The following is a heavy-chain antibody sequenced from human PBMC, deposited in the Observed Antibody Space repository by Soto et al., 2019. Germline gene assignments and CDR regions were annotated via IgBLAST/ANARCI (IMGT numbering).Heavy chain of an antibody. V-gene: IGHV5-51*01. D-gene: IGHD1-26*01. CDR3: VRYRSRDYYYGMDV. CDR2: IYPGDSDR. Sequence: GESLKTSCKASGYTFDNYWIGWVRQMPGKGLEWMAIIYPGDSDRRYSPSFQGQVTISADQSISTAYLQWSSLKASDTANYYCVRYRSRDYYYGMDVWGQGTTVTV. J-gene: IGHJ6*02. CDR1: GYTFDNYW.